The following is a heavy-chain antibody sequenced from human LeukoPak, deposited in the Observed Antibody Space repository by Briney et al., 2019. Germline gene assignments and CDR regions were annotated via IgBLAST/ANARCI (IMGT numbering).Heavy chain of an antibody. CDR1: GGTFISYA. V-gene: IGHV1-69*13. CDR3: ARGGSWLAFDY. J-gene: IGHJ4*02. D-gene: IGHD2-15*01. CDR2: IIPIFGTA. Sequence: SVKVSCKASGGTFISYAISWVRQAPGQGLEWMGGIIPIFGTANYAQKLQGRVTITADESTTPVYMELSSLISEETAVYYCARGGSWLAFDYWGQGTLVTVSS.